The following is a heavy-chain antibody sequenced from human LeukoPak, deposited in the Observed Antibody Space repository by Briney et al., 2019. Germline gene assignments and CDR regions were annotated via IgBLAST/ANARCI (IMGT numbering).Heavy chain of an antibody. CDR1: GFTFSSYA. Sequence: GGSLRLSCAASGFTFSSYAMSWVRQAPGKGLEWVSAISGSGGSTYYADSVKGRFTISRDNSKNTLYLQMNSLRAEDTAVYYCASRGPIYDSSGYWFDYWGQGTLVTVSS. D-gene: IGHD3-22*01. J-gene: IGHJ4*02. CDR3: ASRGPIYDSSGYWFDY. CDR2: ISGSGGST. V-gene: IGHV3-23*01.